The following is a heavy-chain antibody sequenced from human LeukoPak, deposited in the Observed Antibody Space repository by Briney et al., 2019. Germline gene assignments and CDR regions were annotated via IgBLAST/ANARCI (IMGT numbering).Heavy chain of an antibody. CDR1: GYTFSRFG. J-gene: IGHJ5*02. CDR2: ISGYDGNT. D-gene: IGHD2-8*01. CDR3: ARESSNGWFDP. Sequence: ASVKVSSKTSGYTFSRFGISWVRQAPGQGLEWMGWISGYDGNTNYPQRLQGRVTIATDTSTSTAYMELRNLRSDDTAVYYCARESSNGWFDPWGQGTLVTVSS. V-gene: IGHV1-18*01.